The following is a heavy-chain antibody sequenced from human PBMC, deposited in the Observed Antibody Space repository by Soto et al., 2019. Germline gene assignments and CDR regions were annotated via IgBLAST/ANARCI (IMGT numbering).Heavy chain of an antibody. Sequence: QVQLQESGPGLVKPSETLSLTCTVSGGSVSSGSYYWSWIRQPPGKGLEWIGYIYYSGSTNYNPSLMSRVTISVDTSKNQLSLKLSSVTAADTAVYYCASSSPTGTAMAGRGYYYGMDVWGQGTTVTVSS. CDR3: ASSSPTGTAMAGRGYYYGMDV. CDR1: GGSVSSGSYY. V-gene: IGHV4-61*01. J-gene: IGHJ6*02. D-gene: IGHD5-18*01. CDR2: IYYSGST.